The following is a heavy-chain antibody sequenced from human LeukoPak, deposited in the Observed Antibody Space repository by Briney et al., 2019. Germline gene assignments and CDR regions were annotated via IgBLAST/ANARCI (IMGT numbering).Heavy chain of an antibody. CDR1: GFTFRDYA. CDR2: IRSKAYGGTT. V-gene: IGHV3-49*03. D-gene: IGHD5-18*01. Sequence: GGSLRLSCTASGFTFRDYAMSWFRQAPGKGLEWVGFIRSKAYGGTTEYAASVKGRFTISRDDSKSIAYLQMNSPKTEDTAVYYCTRGYSYGPFDYWGQGTLVTVSS. J-gene: IGHJ4*02. CDR3: TRGYSYGPFDY.